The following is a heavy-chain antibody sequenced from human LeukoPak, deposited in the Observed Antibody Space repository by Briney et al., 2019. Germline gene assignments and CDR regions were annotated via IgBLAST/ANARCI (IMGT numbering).Heavy chain of an antibody. CDR3: ARDYKYAFDK. CDR1: GFTFSNYS. CDR2: IGFDRGNT. J-gene: IGHJ4*02. V-gene: IGHV3-21*05. Sequence: PAGSLRLSCAASGFTFSNYSMNWVRQAPGKGLEWISYIGFDRGNTNYADSMKGRFTIPGDKAKNSLYLQMNSLRVEDTAVYYCARDYKYAFDKWGQGTLVTVSS. D-gene: IGHD5-24*01.